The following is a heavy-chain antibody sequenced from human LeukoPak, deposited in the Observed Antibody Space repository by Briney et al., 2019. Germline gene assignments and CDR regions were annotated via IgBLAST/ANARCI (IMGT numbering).Heavy chain of an antibody. J-gene: IGHJ4*02. CDR2: ISSSGTYI. V-gene: IGHV3-21*04. D-gene: IGHD4-17*01. CDR1: GFIFSGYR. Sequence: GGSLRLSCAASGFIFSGYRMNWVRQAPGKGLEWVSSISSSGTYIYYADSVKGRFTISRDNAKNSLYLQMNSLRAEDTAVYYCARANDYGDYGYFDYWGQGTLVTVSS. CDR3: ARANDYGDYGYFDY.